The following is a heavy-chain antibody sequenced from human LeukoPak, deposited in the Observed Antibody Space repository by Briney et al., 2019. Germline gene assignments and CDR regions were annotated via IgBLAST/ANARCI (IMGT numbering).Heavy chain of an antibody. Sequence: SETLSLTCTVSGGSISSSSYFWGWIRQPPGKGLEWVGSMYYSGSTYYNPSLKSRATISVDTSENQFSLKLSSVTAADTAVYYCVRLARTTRIFDFWGQGTLVTVSS. CDR2: MYYSGST. J-gene: IGHJ4*02. CDR1: GGSISSSSYF. D-gene: IGHD2-15*01. V-gene: IGHV4-39*01. CDR3: VRLARTTRIFDF.